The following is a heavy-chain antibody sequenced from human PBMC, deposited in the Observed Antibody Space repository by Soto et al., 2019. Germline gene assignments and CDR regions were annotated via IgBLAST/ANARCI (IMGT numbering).Heavy chain of an antibody. D-gene: IGHD3-3*01. CDR3: ARGGGVGVAGSAAFDM. Sequence: QLHLVQSGAVVKKPGASVTVSCSASGYPVTAYYMHWVRQAPGRGLEWMGGINPATGAAKYTPTFQGRVTLPRDPSKSTVLGELSRPTSQDTAVFLCARGGGVGVAGSAAFDMWGQGTLVTVSS. J-gene: IGHJ3*02. CDR1: GYPVTAYY. V-gene: IGHV1-2*02. CDR2: INPATGAA.